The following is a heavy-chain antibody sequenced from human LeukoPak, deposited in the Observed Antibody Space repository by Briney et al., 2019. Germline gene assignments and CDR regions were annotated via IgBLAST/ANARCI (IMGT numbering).Heavy chain of an antibody. V-gene: IGHV3-23*01. J-gene: IGHJ4*02. CDR2: ISGSGGST. D-gene: IGHD2-15*01. Sequence: GGSLRLSCAASGFIFTGNWIHWVRQAPGKGPVWVSAISGSGGSTYYADSVKGRFTISRDNSKNTLYLQMNSLRAEDTAVYYCAKGLYCSGGSCYNYFDYWGQGTLVTVSS. CDR1: GFIFTGNW. CDR3: AKGLYCSGGSCYNYFDY.